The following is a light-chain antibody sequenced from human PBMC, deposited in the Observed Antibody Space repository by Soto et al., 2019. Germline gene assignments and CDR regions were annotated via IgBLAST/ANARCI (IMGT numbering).Light chain of an antibody. CDR2: EVT. CDR1: SSDVGTYDY. V-gene: IGLV2-8*01. J-gene: IGLJ7*01. Sequence: QSVLTQPPSASGSPGQSVTISCTGNSSDVGTYDYVSWFQHQPGKAPKLIIFEVTKRPSGVPDRFSGSKSGDTASLTVSGLQAEDEADYYCNSFSVSDIVVFGGGTQLTVL. CDR3: NSFSVSDIVV.